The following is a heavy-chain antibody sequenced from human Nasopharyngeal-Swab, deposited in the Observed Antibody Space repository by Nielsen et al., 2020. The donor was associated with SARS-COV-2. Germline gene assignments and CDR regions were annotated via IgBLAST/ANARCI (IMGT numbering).Heavy chain of an antibody. V-gene: IGHV4-59*08. Sequence: GSLRLSCTVSGGSISSYYWSWIRQPPGKGLEWIGYIYYSGSTNYNPPLKSRVTISVDTSKNQFSLKLSSVTAADTAVYYCARSVPAAMNYYYYYMDVWGKGTTVTVSS. CDR1: GGSISSYY. D-gene: IGHD2-2*01. J-gene: IGHJ6*03. CDR2: IYYSGST. CDR3: ARSVPAAMNYYYYYMDV.